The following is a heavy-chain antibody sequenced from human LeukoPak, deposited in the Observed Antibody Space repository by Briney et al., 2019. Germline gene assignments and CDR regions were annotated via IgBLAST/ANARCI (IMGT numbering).Heavy chain of an antibody. Sequence: SETLSLTCTVSGGSISSYYWSWIRQPPGKGLEWIGYIYYSGSTNYNPSLKSRVTISVDTSKNQISLKLSSVTAADTAVYYCARHPDPYYYDSSGSRSFFDYWGQGTLVTVSS. CDR2: IYYSGST. J-gene: IGHJ4*02. CDR1: GGSISSYY. V-gene: IGHV4-59*08. CDR3: ARHPDPYYYDSSGSRSFFDY. D-gene: IGHD3-22*01.